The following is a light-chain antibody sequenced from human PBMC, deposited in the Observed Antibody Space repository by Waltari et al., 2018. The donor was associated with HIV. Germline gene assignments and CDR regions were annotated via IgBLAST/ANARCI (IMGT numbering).Light chain of an antibody. J-gene: IGLJ2*01. CDR3: GTWDTTLSAVV. Sequence: QSVLTQPPSVSAAPGATVIISCSGSSSNIGTNDVSWYQQIPGTAPKLFIYDDGLRQSGFPGRFAGSRSGTSATLGITGRQTGDEADYYCGTWDTTLSAVVFGVGTKLTVL. CDR1: SSNIGTND. CDR2: DDG. V-gene: IGLV1-51*01.